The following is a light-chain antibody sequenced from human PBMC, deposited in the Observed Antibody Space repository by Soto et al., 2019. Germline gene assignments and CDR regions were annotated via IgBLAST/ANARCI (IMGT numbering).Light chain of an antibody. J-gene: IGKJ4*01. V-gene: IGKV3-11*01. CDR3: QQRVNWPLT. CDR2: DAS. CDR1: QSVSSY. Sequence: EIVLTQSPATLSLSPGERATLSCRASQSVSSYLAWYQQKPGQAPRLLIYDASNRATGIPARFTGSGSGTDFTLPISSLEPEYFSVYHCQQRVNWPLTSGGGTKVEIK.